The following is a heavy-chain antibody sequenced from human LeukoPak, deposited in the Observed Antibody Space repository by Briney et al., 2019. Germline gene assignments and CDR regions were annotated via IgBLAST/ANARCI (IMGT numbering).Heavy chain of an antibody. CDR2: ICSGGTYV. J-gene: IGHJ5*02. D-gene: IGHD1-20*01. CDR3: ARGRYNWRGEGENWFDR. CDR1: GFTFSDYS. Sequence: PGGSLRLSCAASGFTFSDYSMNWVRQAPGKGLEWVSSICSGGTYVYYADSVKGRLAISRDNAKNSLYLQMSSLRAEDTALYYCARGRYNWRGEGENWFDRWGQGTLVTVSS. V-gene: IGHV3-21*01.